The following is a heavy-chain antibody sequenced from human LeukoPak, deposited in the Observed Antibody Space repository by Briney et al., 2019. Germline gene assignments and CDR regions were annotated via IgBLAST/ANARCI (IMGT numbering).Heavy chain of an antibody. CDR3: ARDPPSYYDFGRRYYYMDV. CDR2: INPNSGGT. V-gene: IGHV1-2*02. J-gene: IGHJ6*03. Sequence: ASVTVSCTASAYTFTVYYIHWVRHAPGQGLEWMGWINPNSGGTNYAQKFEGRVTMTRDTSISTAYMELRRLRSDDTAVYYCARDPPSYYDFGRRYYYMDVWGKGTTVTVSS. D-gene: IGHD3-3*01. CDR1: AYTFTVYY.